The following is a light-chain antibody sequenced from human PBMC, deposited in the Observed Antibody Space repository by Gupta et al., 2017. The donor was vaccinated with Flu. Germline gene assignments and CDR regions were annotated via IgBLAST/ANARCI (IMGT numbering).Light chain of an antibody. CDR3: SADTSSSTSV. V-gene: IGLV2-14*01. Sequence: SALTQPASVSGSPGQSITISCTGTSSDVGGYNYVSWYQQHPGQAPKLMIYDVSTRPAGVSNRFSGSKSGNTASLTISGLKEEDEADYYCSADTSSSTSVFGTGTKVTVL. J-gene: IGLJ1*01. CDR1: SSDVGGYNY. CDR2: DVS.